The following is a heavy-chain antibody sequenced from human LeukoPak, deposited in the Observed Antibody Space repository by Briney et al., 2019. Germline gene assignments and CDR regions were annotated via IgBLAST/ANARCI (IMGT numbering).Heavy chain of an antibody. D-gene: IGHD2-2*01. Sequence: GGSLRLSCAASGFTFSRYGLHWVRQAPGKGLEWVAVIANDGKDKKYADSVKGRFTISRDNSKSTLYLQMNSLRAKDTAMYYCAKDPQVGAAAYYFDSWGQGTLVTVSS. V-gene: IGHV3-30*18. CDR2: IANDGKDK. J-gene: IGHJ4*02. CDR1: GFTFSRYG. CDR3: AKDPQVGAAAYYFDS.